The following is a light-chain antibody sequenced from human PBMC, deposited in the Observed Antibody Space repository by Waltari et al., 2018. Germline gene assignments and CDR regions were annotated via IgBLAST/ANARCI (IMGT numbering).Light chain of an antibody. V-gene: IGLV1-44*01. CDR1: SSNIGRNT. CDR2: IDN. CDR3: ATWDDSLNAWV. Sequence: QSVLTQPPSASGTPGQRVTMSCSGSSSNIGRNTVPWYQQLPGTAPKLLIDIDNQRPSGVPDRFSGSRSGTSASLAISGLQSEDEADYHCATWDDSLNAWVFGGGTKLTVL. J-gene: IGLJ3*02.